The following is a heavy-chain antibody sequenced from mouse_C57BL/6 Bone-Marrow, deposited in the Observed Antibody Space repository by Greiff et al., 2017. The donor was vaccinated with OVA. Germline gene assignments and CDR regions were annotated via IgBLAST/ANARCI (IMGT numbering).Heavy chain of an antibody. CDR2: ISSGSSTI. CDR3: ARHYDYDAFAY. D-gene: IGHD2-4*01. J-gene: IGHJ3*01. CDR1: GFTFSDYG. V-gene: IGHV5-17*01. Sequence: EVQVVESGGGLVKPGGSLKLSCAASGFTFSDYGMHWVRQAPEKGLEWVAYISSGSSTIYYADTVKGRFTISRDNAKNTLFLQMTSLRSEDTAMYYCARHYDYDAFAYWGQGTLVTVSA.